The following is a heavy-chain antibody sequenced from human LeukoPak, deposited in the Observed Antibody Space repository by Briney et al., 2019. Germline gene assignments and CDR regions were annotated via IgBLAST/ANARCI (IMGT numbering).Heavy chain of an antibody. CDR3: ARLYSNYGFGSGYFDL. V-gene: IGHV5-51*01. Sequence: GESLKISCKGSGYSFNSYWIGWVRQMPGKGLELMGIIYPGDSDTRYRPSFQGQVTISADKSISTAYLQWSSLKASDTAMYYCARLYSNYGFGSGYFDLWGRGTLVTVSS. CDR1: GYSFNSYW. D-gene: IGHD4-11*01. J-gene: IGHJ2*01. CDR2: IYPGDSDT.